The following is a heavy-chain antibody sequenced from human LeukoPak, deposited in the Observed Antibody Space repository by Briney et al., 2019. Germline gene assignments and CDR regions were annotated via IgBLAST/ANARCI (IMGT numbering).Heavy chain of an antibody. Sequence: KPSETLSLTCTVSGGSMSDYYWSWIRQPPGKRLEWIGCIYYSGSTDYNPSLKSRVTMSVDTSKNQFSLKLRSVTAADTAVYYCARVASTGPFDYWGQGTLVTVSS. CDR1: GGSMSDYY. D-gene: IGHD2-8*02. J-gene: IGHJ4*02. CDR3: ARVASTGPFDY. CDR2: IYYSGST. V-gene: IGHV4-59*01.